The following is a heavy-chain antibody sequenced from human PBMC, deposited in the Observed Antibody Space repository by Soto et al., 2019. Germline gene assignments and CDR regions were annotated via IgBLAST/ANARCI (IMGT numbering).Heavy chain of an antibody. CDR1: GFTFSSYA. V-gene: IGHV3-30-3*01. D-gene: IGHD3-3*01. CDR2: ISYDGSNK. CDR3: ASLPPPDHLVVSGYYTDY. Sequence: PGGSLRLSCAASGFTFSSYAMHWVRQAPGKGLEWVAVISYDGSNKYYADSVKGRFTISRDNSKNTLYLQMNSLRAEDTAVYYCASLPPPDHLVVSGYYTDYWGQGTLVTVSS. J-gene: IGHJ4*02.